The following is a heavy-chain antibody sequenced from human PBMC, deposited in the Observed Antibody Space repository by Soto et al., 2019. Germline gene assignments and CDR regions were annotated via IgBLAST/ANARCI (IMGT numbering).Heavy chain of an antibody. CDR1: GGTFSSNT. Sequence: QVQLVQSGAEVKKPGSWVRVSCKASGGTFSSNTLNWVRQAPGQGLEWMGRITPVLDMADYEQKFQDRLTITADKSTTTVYMELGSLRSEDTAIYYCARAISSGGRFSGMDVWGQGTTVTVSS. D-gene: IGHD3-16*01. CDR3: ARAISSGGRFSGMDV. CDR2: ITPVLDMA. V-gene: IGHV1-69*02. J-gene: IGHJ6*02.